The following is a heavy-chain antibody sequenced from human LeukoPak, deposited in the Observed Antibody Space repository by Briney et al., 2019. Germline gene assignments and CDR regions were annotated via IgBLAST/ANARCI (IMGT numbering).Heavy chain of an antibody. D-gene: IGHD3-16*01. CDR1: RFTVSSNY. CDR3: AWGGREGFDY. J-gene: IGHJ4*02. CDR2: IYSGGGT. V-gene: IGHV3-66*01. Sequence: PGGSLRLSCAASRFTVSSNYMTWVRQAPGKGLEWVSVIYSGGGTYHADSVKGRFTMSRDNSKNTLYLQTNSLRAEDTAVYYCAWGGREGFDYWGQGTLVTVSS.